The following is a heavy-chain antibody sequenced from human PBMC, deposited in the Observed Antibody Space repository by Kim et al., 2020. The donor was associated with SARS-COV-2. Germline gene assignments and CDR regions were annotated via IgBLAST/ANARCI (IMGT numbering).Heavy chain of an antibody. Sequence: SETLSLTCTVSGGSISSSSYYWGWIRQPPGKGLEWIGSIYYSGSTYYNPSLKSRVTISVDTSKNQFSLKLSSVTAADTAVYYCVRLWFGELYRGWFDPWGQEPWSPSPQ. CDR1: GGSISSSSYY. D-gene: IGHD3-10*01. J-gene: IGHJ5*02. CDR2: IYYSGST. CDR3: VRLWFGELYRGWFDP. V-gene: IGHV4-39*01.